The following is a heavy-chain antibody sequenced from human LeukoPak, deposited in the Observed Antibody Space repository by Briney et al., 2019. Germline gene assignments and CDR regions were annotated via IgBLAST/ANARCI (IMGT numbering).Heavy chain of an antibody. CDR1: GFTFSSYG. J-gene: IGHJ3*02. Sequence: GGSLRLSCAASGFTFSSYGMHWVRQAPGKGLEWVALIWYDGSKKFYTDSVKGRFTISRDNSKNTLYLQMNSLRAEDTAVYYCARDEAVMTTVLSDAFDIWGQGTMVTVSS. CDR2: IWYDGSKK. D-gene: IGHD4-17*01. CDR3: ARDEAVMTTVLSDAFDI. V-gene: IGHV3-33*01.